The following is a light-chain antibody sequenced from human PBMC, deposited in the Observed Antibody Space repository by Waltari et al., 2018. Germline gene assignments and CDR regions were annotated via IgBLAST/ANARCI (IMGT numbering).Light chain of an antibody. CDR1: QSVSGSY. CDR2: GAS. Sequence: EIVLTQSPGTLSLSPVETATLSCRASQSVSGSYLAWNPQKPGQAPRLLIYGASSRATGIPDRFSGSGSGTDFTLTISRLEPEDFGVYYCQYYGASRGPITFGQGTRLEIK. V-gene: IGKV3-20*01. J-gene: IGKJ5*01. CDR3: QYYGASRGPIT.